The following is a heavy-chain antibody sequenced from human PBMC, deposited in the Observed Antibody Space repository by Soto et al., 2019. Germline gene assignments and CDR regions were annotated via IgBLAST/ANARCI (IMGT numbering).Heavy chain of an antibody. D-gene: IGHD4-4*01. CDR2: ISAYNGNT. CDR1: GYPFTSYG. CDR3: ARDNSNYRYYGMDV. Sequence: SVKVSCQASGYPFTSYGISWVRQAPGQGLEWMGWISAYNGNTNYAQKLQGRVTMTTDTSTSTAYMELRSLRSDDTAVYYCARDNSNYRYYGMDVWGQGTTVTVSS. V-gene: IGHV1-18*04. J-gene: IGHJ6*02.